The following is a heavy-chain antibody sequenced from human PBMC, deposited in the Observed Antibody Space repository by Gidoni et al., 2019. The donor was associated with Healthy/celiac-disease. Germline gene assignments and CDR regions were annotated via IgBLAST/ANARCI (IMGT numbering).Heavy chain of an antibody. J-gene: IGHJ6*02. CDR2: ISWNSGSI. CDR3: AKDMGDYGDYLRRGYYYGMDV. V-gene: IGHV3-9*01. D-gene: IGHD4-17*01. Sequence: EVQLVESGGGLVQPGRSLRLSCAASGFTFDDYAMHWVRQAPGKGLDGGSGISWNSGSIGYADSVKGRFTISRDNAKNSLYLQMNSLRAEDTALYYCAKDMGDYGDYLRRGYYYGMDVWGQGTTVTVSS. CDR1: GFTFDDYA.